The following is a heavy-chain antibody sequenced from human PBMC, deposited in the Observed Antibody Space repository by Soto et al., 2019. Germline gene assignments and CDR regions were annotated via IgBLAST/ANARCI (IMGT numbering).Heavy chain of an antibody. V-gene: IGHV3-23*01. Sequence: GGSLRLSCAASGFTFTSYVMTWVRQAPGKGLEWVSGISAGGGSTYYADSVKGRFTISRDNSKNTLYLQMNSLRAEDTAVYYCAKNPGYYYDSTGYHFDYWGQGTLVTVSS. CDR2: ISAGGGST. CDR1: GFTFTSYV. CDR3: AKNPGYYYDSTGYHFDY. J-gene: IGHJ4*02. D-gene: IGHD3-22*01.